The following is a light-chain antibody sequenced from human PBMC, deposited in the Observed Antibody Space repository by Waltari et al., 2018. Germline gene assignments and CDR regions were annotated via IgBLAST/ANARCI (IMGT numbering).Light chain of an antibody. CDR3: QKYVRLPVT. V-gene: IGKV3-20*01. Sequence: EIVLTQSPGTLSLSPGERATLSCRASQGVGKSLAWYQQKSGQAPRLLIYDASTRATGIPDRFSASGFGTDFSHTISRLDPEDFEVNDCQKYVRLPVTFGQGTKVEIK. CDR2: DAS. J-gene: IGKJ1*01. CDR1: QGVGKS.